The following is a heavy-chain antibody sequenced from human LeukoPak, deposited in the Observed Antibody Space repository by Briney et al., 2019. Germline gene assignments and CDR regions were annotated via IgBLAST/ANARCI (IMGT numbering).Heavy chain of an antibody. CDR1: GLIFEDYG. D-gene: IGHD6-13*01. CDR2: ISTSSSYI. J-gene: IGHJ6*03. V-gene: IGHV3-21*01. Sequence: GGSLRLSCAASGLIFEDYGMTWVRQAPGKGLEWVSFISTSSSYIHNADSVKGRFTISRDNAENSLYLQMNSLRAEDTAVYYCARAAIAAARIYYYMDVWGKGTTVTVSS. CDR3: ARAAIAAARIYYYMDV.